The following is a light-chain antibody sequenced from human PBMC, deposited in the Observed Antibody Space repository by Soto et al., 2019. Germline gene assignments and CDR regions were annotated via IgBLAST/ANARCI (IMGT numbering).Light chain of an antibody. CDR1: QGISNY. CDR3: QKYNSATLT. V-gene: IGKV1-27*01. Sequence: MQVAQGGSCLSDSVGDRVTITCRASQGISNYLAWYQQKPGKIPKLLMYAASTLQSGVPSRFSGSGSGTDFTLTISSLQPEDVATYYCQKYNSATLTFGGGTNVDIK. J-gene: IGKJ4*01. CDR2: AAS.